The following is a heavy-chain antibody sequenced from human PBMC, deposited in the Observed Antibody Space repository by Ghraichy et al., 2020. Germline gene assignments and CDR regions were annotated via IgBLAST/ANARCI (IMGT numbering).Heavy chain of an antibody. CDR1: GASLSSYY. D-gene: IGHD6-13*01. Sequence: SETLSLTCTVSGASLSSYYWSWIRQPPGKRPEWIGYLYYTGSTKYNPSLESRVTISVDTSKNQFSLNLNSVTAADTAVYYCVRDSGYSSSNIFFDYWGRGTRVTVSS. V-gene: IGHV4-59*01. J-gene: IGHJ4*02. CDR3: VRDSGYSSSNIFFDY. CDR2: LYYTGST.